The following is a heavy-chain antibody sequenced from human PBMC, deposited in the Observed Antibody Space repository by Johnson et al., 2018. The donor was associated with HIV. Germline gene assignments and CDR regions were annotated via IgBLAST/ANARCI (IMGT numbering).Heavy chain of an antibody. J-gene: IGHJ3*02. CDR1: GFTVMRHY. CDR3: ARDRWLGDAFDI. Sequence: VQSVESGGGSVQPGGSLRLSCAASGFTVMRHYMTWVRQAPGKGLEWVSVIYDVDTTYYTDSVKGRFTISRDDSKNTLYLQMNSLRPDDSAVYYCARDRWLGDAFDIWGQGTMVTVSS. CDR2: IYDVDTT. D-gene: IGHD6-19*01. V-gene: IGHV3-66*02.